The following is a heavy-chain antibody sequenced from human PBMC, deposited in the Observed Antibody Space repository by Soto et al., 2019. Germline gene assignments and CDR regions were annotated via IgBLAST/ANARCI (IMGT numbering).Heavy chain of an antibody. Sequence: EVQLLESGGGLVQPGGSLRLSCAASGFTFTSYAMTWVRQAPGKGLEWVSTISGSGGTTYYADSVRGRFTISRDNSKKTPYRQRNTLRAEDTAVDSWTRYCPTASCYIRYGMDVWGQGTTVTVSS. CDR2: ISGSGGTT. J-gene: IGHJ6*02. V-gene: IGHV3-23*01. CDR3: TRYCPTASCYIRYGMDV. CDR1: GFTFTSYA. D-gene: IGHD2-2*02.